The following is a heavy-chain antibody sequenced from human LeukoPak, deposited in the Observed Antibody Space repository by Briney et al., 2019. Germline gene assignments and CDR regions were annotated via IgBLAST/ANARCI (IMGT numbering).Heavy chain of an antibody. CDR1: GYTFTSYG. D-gene: IGHD3-3*01. CDR3: ATRLRFLESYYFDY. V-gene: IGHV1-69*05. CDR2: IIPIFGTA. J-gene: IGHJ4*02. Sequence: GASVKVSCKASGYTFTSYGISWVRQAPGQGLEWMGRIIPIFGTANYAQKFQGRVTITTDESTSTAYMELSSLRSEDTAVYYCATRLRFLESYYFDYWGQGTLVTVSS.